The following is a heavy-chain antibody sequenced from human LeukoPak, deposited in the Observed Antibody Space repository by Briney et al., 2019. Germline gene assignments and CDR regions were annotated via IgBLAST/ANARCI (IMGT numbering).Heavy chain of an antibody. CDR1: GGSFSGYY. Sequence: PSETLSLTCAVYGGSFSGYYWSWIRQPPGKGLEWIGEINHSGSTNYNPSLKSRVTISVDTSKNQFFLKLSSVTAADTAVYYCARGRWVVATPGPLDYWGQGTLVTVSS. CDR3: ARGRWVVATPGPLDY. J-gene: IGHJ4*02. V-gene: IGHV4-34*01. D-gene: IGHD2-15*01. CDR2: INHSGST.